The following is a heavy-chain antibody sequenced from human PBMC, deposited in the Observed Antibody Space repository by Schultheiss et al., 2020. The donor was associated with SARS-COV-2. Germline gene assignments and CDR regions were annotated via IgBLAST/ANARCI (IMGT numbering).Heavy chain of an antibody. Sequence: SETLSLTCAVSGGSISSGGYYWSWIRQPPGKGLEWIGYIYYSGSTNYNPSLKSRVTISVDTSKNQFSLKLSSVTAADTAVYYCARARSTMIVVVTLLDAFDIWGQGTMVTVSS. J-gene: IGHJ3*02. CDR1: GGSISSGGYY. V-gene: IGHV4-61*08. D-gene: IGHD3-22*01. CDR2: IYYSGST. CDR3: ARARSTMIVVVTLLDAFDI.